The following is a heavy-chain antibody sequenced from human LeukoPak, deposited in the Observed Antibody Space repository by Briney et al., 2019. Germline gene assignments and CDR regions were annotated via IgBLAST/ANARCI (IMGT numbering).Heavy chain of an antibody. CDR3: AKGDLEEPNFDY. CDR2: ISWNSGSI. Sequence: GRPLRLSCAASGFTFDDYAMHWVRQAPGKGLEWVSGISWNSGSIGYADSVKGRFTISRDNAKNSLYLQMNSLRAEDTALYYCAKGDLEEPNFDYWGQGTLVTVSS. V-gene: IGHV3-9*01. J-gene: IGHJ4*02. CDR1: GFTFDDYA. D-gene: IGHD1-26*01.